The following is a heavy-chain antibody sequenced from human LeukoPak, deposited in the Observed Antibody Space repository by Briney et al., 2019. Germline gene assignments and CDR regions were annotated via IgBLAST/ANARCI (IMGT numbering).Heavy chain of an antibody. CDR2: IWYDGSNK. CDR1: GFTFSSYG. J-gene: IGHJ4*02. V-gene: IGHV3-33*01. Sequence: GGSLRLSCAASGFTFSSYGMNWVRQAPGKGLEWVAVIWYDGSNKYYADSVKGRFTISRDNSKNTLYLQMNSLRAEDTAVYYCARGGYDFWSGYPYYFDYWGQGTLVTVSS. CDR3: ARGGYDFWSGYPYYFDY. D-gene: IGHD3-3*01.